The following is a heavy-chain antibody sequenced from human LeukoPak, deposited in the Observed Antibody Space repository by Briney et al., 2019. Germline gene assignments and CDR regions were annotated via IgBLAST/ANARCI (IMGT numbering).Heavy chain of an antibody. V-gene: IGHV3-48*02. CDR2: ISSSSSTI. D-gene: IGHD2/OR15-2a*01. Sequence: SGGSLRLSCAASGFTFSSYSMNWVRQAPGKGLEWVSYISSSSSTIYYADSVKGRFTISRDNAKNSLYLQMNSLGDEDTAVYYCARGSMEVDYWGQGTLVTVSS. CDR1: GFTFSSYS. CDR3: ARGSMEVDY. J-gene: IGHJ4*02.